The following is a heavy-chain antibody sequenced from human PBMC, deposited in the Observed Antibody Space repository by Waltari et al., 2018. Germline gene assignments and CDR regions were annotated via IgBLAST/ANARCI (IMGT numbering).Heavy chain of an antibody. V-gene: IGHV4-59*01. D-gene: IGHD6-6*01. CDR2: VYYIGST. CDR1: GGSISSYY. Sequence: QVHLQESGPGLVKPSETLSLSCTVSGGSISSYYWRWIRQPPGKGLEWIGSVYYIGSTDYKPSLKSRVTISVDTSKNQFSLKLTSVTAADTAVYYCASRIAPRPHYFDPWGQGTLVTVSS. J-gene: IGHJ5*02. CDR3: ASRIAPRPHYFDP.